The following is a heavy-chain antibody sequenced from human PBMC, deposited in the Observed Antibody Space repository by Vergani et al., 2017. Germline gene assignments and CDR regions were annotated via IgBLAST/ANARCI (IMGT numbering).Heavy chain of an antibody. CDR1: GFTFSNAW. Sequence: EVQLVESGGGLVKPGGSLRLSCAASGFTFSNAWMSWVRQAPGKGLEWVGRIKSKTDGGTTDYAAPVKGRFTISRDDSKNTLYLQMNSLKTEDTAVYYSTTEAYSGYGPALFLDVWGQGTTVTVSS. V-gene: IGHV3-15*01. CDR2: IKSKTDGGTT. D-gene: IGHD5-12*01. CDR3: TTEAYSGYGPALFLDV. J-gene: IGHJ6*02.